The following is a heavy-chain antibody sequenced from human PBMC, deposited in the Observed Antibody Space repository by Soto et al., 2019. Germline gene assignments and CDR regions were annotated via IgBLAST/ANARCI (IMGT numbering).Heavy chain of an antibody. D-gene: IGHD1-26*01. CDR1: GGTFSSYS. V-gene: IGHV1-69*01. CDR2: IIPIFGTA. CDR3: ARNGGRHPGGIDY. J-gene: IGHJ4*02. Sequence: QVQLVQSGAEVKKPGSSVKVYCKASGGTFSSYSINWVRQAPGQGLEWMGEIIPIFGTANYAQKFPGRVMITADESTSTAYMELSSLRSEDTAVYYGARNGGRHPGGIDYWGQGTLVTVS.